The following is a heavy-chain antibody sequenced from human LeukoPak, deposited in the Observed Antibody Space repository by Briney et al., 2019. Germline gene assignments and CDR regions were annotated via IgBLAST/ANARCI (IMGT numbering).Heavy chain of an antibody. J-gene: IGHJ3*02. CDR1: GYTFTGYY. Sequence: ASVKVSCKASGYTFTGYYMHWVRQAPGQGLEWMGWINPNSGGTNYAQKFQGRVTMTRDTSISTAYMELSRLRSDDTAVYCCARTMITFGGVIVTPGAFDIWGQGTMVTVSS. CDR3: ARTMITFGGVIVTPGAFDI. D-gene: IGHD3-16*02. CDR2: INPNSGGT. V-gene: IGHV1-2*02.